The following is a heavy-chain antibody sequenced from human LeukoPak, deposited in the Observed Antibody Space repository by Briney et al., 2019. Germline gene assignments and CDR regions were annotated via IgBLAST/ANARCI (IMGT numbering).Heavy chain of an antibody. CDR2: IYYSGST. D-gene: IGHD2-15*01. CDR1: GGSISSYY. V-gene: IGHV4-59*01. CDR3: AREDGYCSGGSCYRGMDV. Sequence: PSETLSLTCTASGGSISSYYWSWIRQPPGKGLEWIGYIYYSGSTNYNPSLKSRVTISVDTSKNQFSLKLSSVTAADTAVYYCAREDGYCSGGSCYRGMDVWGQGTTVTVSS. J-gene: IGHJ6*02.